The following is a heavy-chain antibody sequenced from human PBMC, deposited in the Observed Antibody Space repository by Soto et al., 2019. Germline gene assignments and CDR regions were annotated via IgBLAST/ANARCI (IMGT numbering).Heavy chain of an antibody. CDR2: IYYSGST. Sequence: SETLSLTCTVSGGSISSSSYYWGWIRQPPGKGLEWIGSIYYSGSTYYNPSLKSRVTISVDTSKNQFSLKLSSVTAADTAVYYCARQFEAAAERGWFDPWGQGTLVTVSS. CDR3: ARQFEAAAERGWFDP. CDR1: GGSISSSSYY. D-gene: IGHD6-13*01. V-gene: IGHV4-39*01. J-gene: IGHJ5*02.